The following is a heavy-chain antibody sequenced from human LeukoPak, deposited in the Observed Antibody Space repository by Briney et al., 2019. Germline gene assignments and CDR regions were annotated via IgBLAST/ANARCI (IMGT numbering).Heavy chain of an antibody. V-gene: IGHV4-39*07. CDR1: GGSISSSSYY. CDR3: ARDASYSSSWYGDHDAFDI. D-gene: IGHD6-13*01. CDR2: IYYSGST. J-gene: IGHJ3*02. Sequence: SETLSLTCTVSGGSISSSSYYWGWIRQPPGKGLEWIGNIYYSGSTYYSPSLKSRVTISVDTSKNQFSLKLSSVTAADTAVYYCARDASYSSSWYGDHDAFDIWGQGTMVTVSS.